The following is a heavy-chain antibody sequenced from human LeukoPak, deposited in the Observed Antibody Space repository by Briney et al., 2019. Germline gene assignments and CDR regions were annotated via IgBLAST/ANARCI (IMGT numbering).Heavy chain of an antibody. CDR1: GYSFTSYW. CDR3: ARRRNLGYYDSSGYDI. CDR2: IYPGDSDT. J-gene: IGHJ3*02. D-gene: IGHD3-22*01. V-gene: IGHV5-51*01. Sequence: GESLKISCKGSGYSFTSYWIGWVRQMPGKGLEWMGIIYPGDSDTRYSPSLQGQVTISAGKSISTAYLQWSSLKASDTAMYYCARRRNLGYYDSSGYDIWGQGTMVTVSP.